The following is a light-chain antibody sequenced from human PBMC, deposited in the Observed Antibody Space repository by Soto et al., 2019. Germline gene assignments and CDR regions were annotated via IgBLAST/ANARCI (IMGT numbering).Light chain of an antibody. CDR1: TGAVTSGHY. CDR3: LISYGGVRV. J-gene: IGLJ3*02. Sequence: QAVVTQEPSLTVSPGGAGTLTCCSSTGAVTSGHYPYCFQQKPGQAPMTLIYETSKRQSSTPARFSGSLHGGKAALTLSGAQPEDEAEYYCLISYGGVRVLGGGGKRPVL. V-gene: IGLV7-46*01. CDR2: ETS.